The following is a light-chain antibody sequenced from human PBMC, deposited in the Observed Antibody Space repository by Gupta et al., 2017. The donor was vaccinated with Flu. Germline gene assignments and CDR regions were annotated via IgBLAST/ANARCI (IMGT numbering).Light chain of an antibody. Sequence: DIEMTQSPSTLSASVGDRVTITCRASQSVGNWLAWYQEKPGKAPKVLIYKASNLESGVSSRFSGSGSGTEFTLTISSLQPDDFATYICQQYSNWYSFGQWTKLEI. CDR1: QSVGNW. CDR2: KAS. J-gene: IGKJ2*03. V-gene: IGKV1-5*03. CDR3: QQYSNWYS.